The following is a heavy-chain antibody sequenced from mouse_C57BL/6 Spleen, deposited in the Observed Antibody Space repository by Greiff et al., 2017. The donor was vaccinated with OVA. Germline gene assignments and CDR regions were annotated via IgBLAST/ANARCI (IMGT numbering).Heavy chain of an antibody. V-gene: IGHV1-42*01. CDR2: INPSTGGT. CDR1: GYSFTGYY. D-gene: IGHD2-4*01. J-gene: IGHJ2*01. Sequence: EVQLVESGPELVKPGASVKISCKASGYSFTGYYMNWVKQSPEKSLEWIGEINPSTGGTTYNQKFKAKATLTVDKSSSTAYMQLKSLTSEDSAVYYCARSKDYDDYWGQGTTLTVSS. CDR3: ARSKDYDDY.